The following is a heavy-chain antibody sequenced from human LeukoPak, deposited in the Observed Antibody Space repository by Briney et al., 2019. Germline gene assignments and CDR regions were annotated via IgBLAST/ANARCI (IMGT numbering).Heavy chain of an antibody. CDR1: GYTFTIYG. V-gene: IGHV1-18*01. CDR3: ARALTVRVVAAPRGSQDAFDI. CDR2: ISAYNGNT. Sequence: ASVTVSFTASGYTFTIYGISWVRQAPGQGLEWMGWISAYNGNTNYAQKLQGRVTMTTDTSTSTAYMELRSLRSDDTAVYYCARALTVRVVAAPRGSQDAFDIWGQGTMVTVSS. D-gene: IGHD2-15*01. J-gene: IGHJ3*02.